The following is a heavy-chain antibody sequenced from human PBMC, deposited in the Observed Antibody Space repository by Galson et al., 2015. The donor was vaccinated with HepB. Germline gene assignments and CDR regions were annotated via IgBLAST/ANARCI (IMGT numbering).Heavy chain of an antibody. CDR2: TKEKGYSDTT. CDR3: GSIRSVAGY. V-gene: IGHV3-72*01. J-gene: IGHJ4*02. CDR1: GFTFSDPF. Sequence: SLGLACAASGFTFSDPFVDGVRQAPGEGLEWVGRTKEKGYSDTTAYAATVEGRLPISRDDSTNSLYLQMNSLKTDDTAVYYCGSIRSVAGYWGLGTLVTVSS.